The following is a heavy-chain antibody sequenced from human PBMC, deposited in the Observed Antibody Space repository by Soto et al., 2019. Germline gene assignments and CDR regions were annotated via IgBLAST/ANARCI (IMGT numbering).Heavy chain of an antibody. CDR1: GGTFSSYA. CDR2: IIPIFGTA. Sequence: QVQLVQSGAEVKKPGSSVKVSCKASGGTFSSYAISWVRQAPGQGLEWMGGIIPIFGTANYAQKFQGRVTITADESTRTAYRGLSGRGSEDTAGYYCAGLPAGIAVVGMTKPRGCRDYNWFDPWGQGTLVTVSS. J-gene: IGHJ5*02. V-gene: IGHV1-69*12. D-gene: IGHD6-19*01. CDR3: AGLPAGIAVVGMTKPRGCRDYNWFDP.